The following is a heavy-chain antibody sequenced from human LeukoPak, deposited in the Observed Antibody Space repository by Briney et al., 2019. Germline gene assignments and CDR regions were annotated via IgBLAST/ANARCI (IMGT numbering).Heavy chain of an antibody. CDR2: MNPNSGNA. CDR3: ARGVPYDSWSGPHYSDY. D-gene: IGHD3-3*01. J-gene: IGHJ4*02. CDR1: GYTFTSYD. Sequence: GASVKVSCKASGYTFTSYDINWVRQATGQGLEWMGWMNPNSGNAGYAQKFQGRVTMTRNTSISTAYMELSSLRAEDTAVYYCARGVPYDSWSGPHYSDYWGQGTLVTVSS. V-gene: IGHV1-8*01.